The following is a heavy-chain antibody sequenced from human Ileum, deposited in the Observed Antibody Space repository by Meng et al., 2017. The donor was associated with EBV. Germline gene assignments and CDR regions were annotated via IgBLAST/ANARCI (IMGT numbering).Heavy chain of an antibody. J-gene: IGHJ4*02. CDR2: IYHSGIT. CDR3: ARDPTGGEDHQRV. V-gene: IGHV4-4*02. D-gene: IGHD1-14*01. CDR1: GGSISSSKL. Sequence: QVALEGSGPGLVKPSGTLSLPLAVSGGSISSSKLWSWLRPPPGKGLEWIGKIYHSGITIYNPSLKSRVTMSVDNSKNQFSLKLNSMTAADTAVYYCARDPTGGEDHQRVWGQGTLVTVSS.